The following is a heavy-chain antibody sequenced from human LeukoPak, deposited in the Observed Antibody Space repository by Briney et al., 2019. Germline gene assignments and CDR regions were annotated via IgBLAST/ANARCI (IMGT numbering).Heavy chain of an antibody. D-gene: IGHD7-27*01. V-gene: IGHV3-43D*03. CDR2: ISWDGGST. CDR1: GFTFDDYA. CDR3: AKDIGTLGIVDY. J-gene: IGHJ4*02. Sequence: GGSLRLSCAASGFTFDDYAMHWVRQAPGKGLEWVSLISWDGGSTYYADSVKGRFTISRDNSKNSLYPQMNSLRAEDTALYYCAKDIGTLGIVDYWGQGTLVTVSS.